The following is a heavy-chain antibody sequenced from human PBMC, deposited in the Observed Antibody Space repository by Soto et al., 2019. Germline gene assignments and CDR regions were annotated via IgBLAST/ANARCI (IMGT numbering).Heavy chain of an antibody. D-gene: IGHD1-26*01. CDR3: AGDHLWALPLPSYYSYYGMAV. J-gene: IGHJ6*02. Sequence: EVQLVESGGGLVQPGGSLRLSCAASGFTFSSYSMNWVRQAPGKWLEWVSYISSSSITIYYADSVKGPFTISRDNAKNSLYLHMNSLRDEDTAVYYCAGDHLWALPLPSYYSYYGMAVWGQGTTVTVSS. V-gene: IGHV3-48*02. CDR2: ISSSSITI. CDR1: GFTFSSYS.